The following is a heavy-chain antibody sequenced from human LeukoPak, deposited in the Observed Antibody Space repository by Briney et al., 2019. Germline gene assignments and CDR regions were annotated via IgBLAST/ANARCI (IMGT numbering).Heavy chain of an antibody. J-gene: IGHJ3*02. CDR1: GFTFSSYG. Sequence: PGRSLRPSCAASGFTFSSYGMHWVRQAPGKGLEWVAVISYDGSNKYYADSVKGRFTISRDNSKNTLYLQMNSLRAEDTAVYYCARGSRSSWYRGNAFDIWGQGTMVTVSS. CDR3: ARGSRSSWYRGNAFDI. D-gene: IGHD6-13*01. V-gene: IGHV3-30*03. CDR2: ISYDGSNK.